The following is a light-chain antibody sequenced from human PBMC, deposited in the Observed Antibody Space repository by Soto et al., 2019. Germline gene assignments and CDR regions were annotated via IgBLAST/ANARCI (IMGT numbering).Light chain of an antibody. CDR1: SSDVGAYNF. CDR3: SSYTTSDPDV. Sequence: QSALTQPASVSGSPGQSITISCTGTSSDVGAYNFVSWYQFHPGRAPKLIIYEVTIRPSGVSNRFSGSKSGNTASLTISGLQAEDEADHYCSSYTTSDPDVFGSGTKVTVL. V-gene: IGLV2-14*01. CDR2: EVT. J-gene: IGLJ1*01.